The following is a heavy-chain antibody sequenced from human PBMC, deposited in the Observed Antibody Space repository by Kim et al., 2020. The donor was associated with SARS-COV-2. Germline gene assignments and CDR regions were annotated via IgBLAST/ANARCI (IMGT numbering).Heavy chain of an antibody. V-gene: IGHV3-30*18. D-gene: IGHD2-2*01. CDR3: AKDFVVVPAAILYYGMDV. CDR2: ISYDGSNK. J-gene: IGHJ6*02. Sequence: GGSLRLSCAASGFTFSSYGMHWVRQAPGKWLEWVAVISYDGSNKYYADSVKGRFTISRDNSKNTLYLQMNSLRAEDTAVYYCAKDFVVVPAAILYYGMDVWGQGTTVTVSS. CDR1: GFTFSSYG.